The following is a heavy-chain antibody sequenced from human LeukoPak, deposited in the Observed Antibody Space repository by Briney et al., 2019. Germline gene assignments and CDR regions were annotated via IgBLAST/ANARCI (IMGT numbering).Heavy chain of an antibody. D-gene: IGHD3-10*01. V-gene: IGHV4-59*01. CDR3: ARITGFGEFLYYYYGMDV. CDR1: GDSISRYY. CDR2: IYYSGST. Sequence: SETLSLTCTVSGDSISRYYWSWIRQPPGKGLEWIGYIYYSGSTNYNPSLKSRVTISVDTSKNQFSLKLSSVTAADTAVYYCARITGFGEFLYYYYGMDVWGKGTTVTVSS. J-gene: IGHJ6*04.